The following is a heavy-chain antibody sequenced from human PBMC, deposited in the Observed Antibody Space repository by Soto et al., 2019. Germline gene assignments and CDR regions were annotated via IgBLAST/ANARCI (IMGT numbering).Heavy chain of an antibody. CDR2: IYHSGST. D-gene: IGHD6-19*01. V-gene: IGHV4-4*02. CDR3: ARVGSSGWYFDY. J-gene: IGHJ4*02. Sequence: SETVSLTCAVSGGSISSSNWWSWVRQPPGKGLEWIGEIYHSGSTNYNPSLKSRVTISVDKSKNQFSLKLSSVTAADTAVYYCARVGSSGWYFDYWGQGTLVTVSS. CDR1: GGSISSSNW.